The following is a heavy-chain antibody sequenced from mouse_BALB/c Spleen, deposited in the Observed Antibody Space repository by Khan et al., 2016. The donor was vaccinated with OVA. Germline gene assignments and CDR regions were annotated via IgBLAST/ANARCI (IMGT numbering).Heavy chain of an antibody. CDR2: ISYSGST. Sequence: EVQLQESGPGLVKPSQSLSLTCTVTGYSITSGYGWNWLRQFPGNKLEWMGYISYSGSTNYNPSLKSRISITRDTAKNQFFLQLNSVTTEDTATYYCARTARINYWGQGTTLTGSS. V-gene: IGHV3-2*02. CDR1: GYSITSGYG. J-gene: IGHJ2*01. CDR3: ARTARINY. D-gene: IGHD1-2*01.